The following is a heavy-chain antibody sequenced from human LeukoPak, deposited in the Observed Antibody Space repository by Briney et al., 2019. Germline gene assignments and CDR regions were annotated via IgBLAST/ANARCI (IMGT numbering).Heavy chain of an antibody. V-gene: IGHV1-69*05. J-gene: IGHJ6*03. CDR3: ARDQRGSYYMDV. CDR1: GGTFSSYA. D-gene: IGHD3-10*01. CDR2: IIPIFGTA. Sequence: GASVKVSCKASGGTFSSYAISWVRQAPGQGLEWMGGIIPIFGTANYAQKFQGRVTITTDESTSTAYMELSSLRSEDTAVYYCARDQRGSYYMDVWGKGTTVTVSS.